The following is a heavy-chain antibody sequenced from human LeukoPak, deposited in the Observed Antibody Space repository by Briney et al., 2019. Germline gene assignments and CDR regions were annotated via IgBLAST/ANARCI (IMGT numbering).Heavy chain of an antibody. CDR2: IYTTGTT. J-gene: IGHJ4*02. V-gene: IGHV4-4*07. CDR3: GRQGYIWAHYFLDF. D-gene: IGHD2-2*02. Sequence: PSETLSLTRTVSSGSINSYYWGWVRQPPGKGLEWIGRIYTTGTTQYNPSLKSRVTMSIDTSTNQFSLNLKSMTAADTAVYYCGRQGYIWAHYFLDFWSQGTLVAVS. CDR1: SGSINSYY.